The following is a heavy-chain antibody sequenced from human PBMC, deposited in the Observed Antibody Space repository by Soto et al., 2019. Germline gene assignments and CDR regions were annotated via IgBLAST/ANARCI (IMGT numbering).Heavy chain of an antibody. J-gene: IGHJ4*02. CDR2: IKQDGSAK. D-gene: IGHD6-19*01. CDR1: GFTFGSYW. V-gene: IGHV3-7*01. CDR3: ASWLKTSGWYVLLEGSFDY. Sequence: GGSLRLSCAASGFTFGSYWMTWVRQAPGKGLEWVANIKQDGSAKYYVDSVKGRFTISRDNAKNSLYLQMNSLRAEDTAVYYCASWLKTSGWYVLLEGSFDYWGQGTLVTVSS.